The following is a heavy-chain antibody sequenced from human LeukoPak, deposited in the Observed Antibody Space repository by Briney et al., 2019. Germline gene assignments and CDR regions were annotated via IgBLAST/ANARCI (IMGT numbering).Heavy chain of an antibody. CDR2: TNWNGGST. V-gene: IGHV3-20*04. D-gene: IGHD1-26*01. Sequence: GGSLRPSCAASGFTFDDYGMSWVRQAPGKGLEWVAGTNWNGGSTGYADSGKGRFTISRDNAKNSLYLQMNSLRAEDTALYYCARDKEVGATTAFDIWGQGTMVTVSS. J-gene: IGHJ3*02. CDR1: GFTFDDYG. CDR3: ARDKEVGATTAFDI.